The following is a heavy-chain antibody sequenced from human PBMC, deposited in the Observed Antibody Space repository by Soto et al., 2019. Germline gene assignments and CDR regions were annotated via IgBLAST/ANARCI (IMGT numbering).Heavy chain of an antibody. Sequence: SETLSLTCTVSGGSISSSSYYWGWIRQPPGKGLEWIGSIYYSGSTYYNPSLKSRVTISVDTSKNQFSLKLSSVTAADTAVYYCARHIYCTNGVCYSDYWGQGTLVTVSS. CDR2: IYYSGST. V-gene: IGHV4-39*01. CDR1: GGSISSSSYY. J-gene: IGHJ4*02. D-gene: IGHD2-8*01. CDR3: ARHIYCTNGVCYSDY.